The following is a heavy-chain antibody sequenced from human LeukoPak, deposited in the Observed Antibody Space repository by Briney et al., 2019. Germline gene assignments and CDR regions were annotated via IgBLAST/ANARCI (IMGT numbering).Heavy chain of an antibody. Sequence: GGSLRLSCAASGFTFSSYSMNWVRQAPGKGLEWVSSISSSSSYIYYADSVKGRFTISRDNAKNSLYLHMNSLRAEDTAAYYCARDQLKRYSSGWYWWGQGTLVTVSS. CDR3: ARDQLKRYSSGWYW. CDR2: ISSSSSYI. D-gene: IGHD6-19*01. J-gene: IGHJ4*02. V-gene: IGHV3-21*01. CDR1: GFTFSSYS.